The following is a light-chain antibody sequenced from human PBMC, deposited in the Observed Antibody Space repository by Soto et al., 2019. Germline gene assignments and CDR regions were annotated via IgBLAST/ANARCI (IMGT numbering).Light chain of an antibody. CDR1: QSVLYSPNNKNF. V-gene: IGKV4-1*01. CDR2: WAS. CDR3: QQYYSYFPWT. J-gene: IGKJ1*01. Sequence: DIVMTQSPDSLAVSLGERATINCKSSQSVLYSPNNKNFVAWYQQKPGQRPRLLIYWASTRESGVPDRFSGTGSGTDFTLTSSSLQAEDVAVYYCQQYYSYFPWTFGQGTKVEIK.